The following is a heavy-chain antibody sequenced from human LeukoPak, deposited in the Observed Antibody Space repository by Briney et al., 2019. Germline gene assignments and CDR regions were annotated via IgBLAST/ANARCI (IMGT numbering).Heavy chain of an antibody. CDR1: GFTFSDYY. V-gene: IGHV3-11*01. CDR3: ARVAGGGVLFYFDY. D-gene: IGHD1-26*01. Sequence: PGGSLRLSCVASGFTFSDYYMSWIRQAPGKGVEWASYISSSGNTIYYADSVKGRFTISRNNAKNSLYLQMNSLRAEDTAVYYCARVAGGGVLFYFDYWGQGTLVTVSS. J-gene: IGHJ4*02. CDR2: ISSSGNTI.